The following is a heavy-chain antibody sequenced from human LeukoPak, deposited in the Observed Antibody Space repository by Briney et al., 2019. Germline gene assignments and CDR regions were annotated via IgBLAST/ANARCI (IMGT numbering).Heavy chain of an antibody. Sequence: ASVKVSCKASGYTFTSYDINWVRQATGQRLEWMGWMNPNSGNTGYAQKFQGRVTMTRNTSISTAYMELSSLRSEDTAVYYCASDVALWFGESSIWGQGTMVTVSS. V-gene: IGHV1-8*01. D-gene: IGHD3-10*01. CDR2: MNPNSGNT. J-gene: IGHJ3*02. CDR1: GYTFTSYD. CDR3: ASDVALWFGESSI.